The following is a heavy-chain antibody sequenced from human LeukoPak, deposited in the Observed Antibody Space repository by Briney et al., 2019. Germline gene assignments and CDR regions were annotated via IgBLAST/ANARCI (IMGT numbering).Heavy chain of an antibody. CDR1: GFTFSTYW. CDR3: VRDKSNSGSYLDF. Sequence: GGSLRLSCAASGFTFSTYWMSWVRQAPGKGLEWVAYMSYHGSNKFYADSVKGRFTISRDNSRNTLSLLMSSLRPEDTALYYCVRDKSNSGSYLDFWGQGTLVTVSS. V-gene: IGHV3-30*15. D-gene: IGHD1-26*01. J-gene: IGHJ4*02. CDR2: MSYHGSNK.